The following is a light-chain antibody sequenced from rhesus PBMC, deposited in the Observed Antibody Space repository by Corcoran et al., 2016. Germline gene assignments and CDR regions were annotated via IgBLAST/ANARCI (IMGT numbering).Light chain of an antibody. CDR1: QDIDTY. CDR3: RQHNNYPRT. Sequence: DIQLTQSPSSLSASIGDRVTISCRASQDIDTYLNWYQQKPGKAPKPLIYFASNLESGVPSRFSGSGSGTDYTLAINSLPPEDFAIYYCRQHNNYPRTFGQGTKVEI. J-gene: IGKJ1*01. CDR2: FAS. V-gene: IGKV1S14*01.